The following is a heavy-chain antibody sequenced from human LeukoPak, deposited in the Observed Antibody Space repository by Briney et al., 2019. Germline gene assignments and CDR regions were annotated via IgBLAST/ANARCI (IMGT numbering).Heavy chain of an antibody. CDR1: GASISSYY. CDR2: IYYSGST. D-gene: IGHD3-22*01. Sequence: SETLSLTCTVSGASISSYYWSWIRQPPGKGLEWIGYIYYSGSTNYNPSLKSRVTISVDTSKNQFSLRLSSVAAADTAVYYCARHRYYYDSSGYYYQPWGQGTLVTVSS. J-gene: IGHJ5*02. CDR3: ARHRYYYDSSGYYYQP. V-gene: IGHV4-59*01.